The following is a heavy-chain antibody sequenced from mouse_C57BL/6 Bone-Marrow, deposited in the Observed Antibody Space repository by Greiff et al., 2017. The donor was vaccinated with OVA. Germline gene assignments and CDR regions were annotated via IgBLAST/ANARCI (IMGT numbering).Heavy chain of an antibody. CDR2: ISYDGSN. CDR1: GYSITSGYY. D-gene: IGHD2-4*01. V-gene: IGHV3-6*01. Sequence: EVKLVESGPGLVKPSQSLSLTCSVTGYSITSGYYWNWIRQFPGNKLEWMGYISYDGSNNYNPSLKNRISITRDTSKNQFFLKLNSVTTEDTATYYCARAPIYYDYDAAWFAYWGQGTLVTVSA. J-gene: IGHJ3*01. CDR3: ARAPIYYDYDAAWFAY.